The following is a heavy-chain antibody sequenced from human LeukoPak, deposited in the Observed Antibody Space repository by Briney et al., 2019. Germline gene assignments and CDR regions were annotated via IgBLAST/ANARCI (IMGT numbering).Heavy chain of an antibody. V-gene: IGHV4-39*01. CDR1: GDSLTSNFHS. J-gene: IGHJ4*02. CDR3: VRRTDNFNYESSGALDS. D-gene: IGHD3-22*01. CDR2: VYFDGRN. Sequence: PSETLSLTCSVSGDSLTSNFHSWGWIRQPPRKGLERIGDVYFDGRNYYRPSLKSRVTISVATSKNQFSLKLNSVTAADTAVYYCVRRTDNFNYESSGALDSWGQGVLVTVSS.